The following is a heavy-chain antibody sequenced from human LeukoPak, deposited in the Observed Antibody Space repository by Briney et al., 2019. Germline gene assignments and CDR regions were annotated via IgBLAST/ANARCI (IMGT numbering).Heavy chain of an antibody. J-gene: IGHJ4*02. Sequence: SETLSLTCSVSGGSISSDYWSWIRQPPGQGLEWIGEISLTGLTHYNPSLESRVTVSLDKSKNQLSLNLTSVTAADTAVYCCSRENGAFSPFGYWGQGTLVTVLS. V-gene: IGHV4-59*12. CDR1: GGSISSDY. CDR3: SRENGAFSPFGY. CDR2: ISLTGLT. D-gene: IGHD2-8*01.